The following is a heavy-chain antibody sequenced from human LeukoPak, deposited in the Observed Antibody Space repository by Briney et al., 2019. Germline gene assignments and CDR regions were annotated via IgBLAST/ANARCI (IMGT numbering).Heavy chain of an antibody. CDR1: GFTFNSYA. V-gene: IGHV3-30-3*01. CDR3: AKERGPRIAVAGTSSFDY. Sequence: GGSLRLSCAASGFTFNSYAMHWVRQAPGKGLEWVAVISYDGSNKYYADSVKGRFTISRDNSKNTLYLQMNSLRAEDTAVYYCAKERGPRIAVAGTSSFDYWGQGTLVTVSS. D-gene: IGHD6-19*01. CDR2: ISYDGSNK. J-gene: IGHJ4*02.